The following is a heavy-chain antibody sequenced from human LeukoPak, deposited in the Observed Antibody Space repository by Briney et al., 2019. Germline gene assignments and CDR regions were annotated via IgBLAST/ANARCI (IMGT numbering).Heavy chain of an antibody. CDR3: ARDKAKGEAAAGF. D-gene: IGHD6-13*01. CDR2: INPNSGGT. CDR1: GYTFTGYY. J-gene: IGHJ4*02. Sequence: ASVKVSCKASGYTFTGYYMHWVRQAPGQGLEWMGRINPNSGGTNNAQKFQGRVTMTRDTSISTAYMELSRLRSDDTAVYYCARDKAKGEAAAGFWGQGTLVTVSS. V-gene: IGHV1-2*06.